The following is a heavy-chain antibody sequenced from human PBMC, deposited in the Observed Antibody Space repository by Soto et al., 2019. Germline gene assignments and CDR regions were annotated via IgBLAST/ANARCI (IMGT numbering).Heavy chain of an antibody. CDR1: GFTFSSYA. CDR3: ARDSVVAATSHAFDI. Sequence: QVQLVESGGGVVQPGRSLRLSCAASGFTFSSYAMHWVRQAPGKGLEWVAVISYDGSNKYYADSVKGRFTISRDNSKNTLYLQMNSLRAEDTAVYYCARDSVVAATSHAFDIWGQGTMVTVSP. D-gene: IGHD2-15*01. J-gene: IGHJ3*02. CDR2: ISYDGSNK. V-gene: IGHV3-30-3*01.